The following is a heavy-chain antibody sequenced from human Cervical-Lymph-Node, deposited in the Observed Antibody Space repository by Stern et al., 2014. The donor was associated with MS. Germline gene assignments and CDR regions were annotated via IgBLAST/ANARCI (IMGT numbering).Heavy chain of an antibody. Sequence: VQLVESGGGVVQPGRSLRLSCAASGFTFSSYGMHWVRQAPGKGLAWVAIISYDGSDKDYEGSVKDRLPISRDNSKNMLYRQMNSLRPEDTVVYYCEKWPAGRVSIFTIAEGSAAFDLWGQGTMFTVSS. CDR2: ISYDGSDK. V-gene: IGHV3-30*18. D-gene: IGHD3-9*01. J-gene: IGHJ3*01. CDR1: GFTFSSYG. CDR3: EKWPAGRVSIFTIAEGSAAFDL.